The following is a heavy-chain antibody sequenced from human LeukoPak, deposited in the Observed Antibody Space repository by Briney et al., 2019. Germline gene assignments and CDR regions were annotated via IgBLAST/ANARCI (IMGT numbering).Heavy chain of an antibody. CDR1: EFIFSSYW. CDR2: INSDGSDT. Sequence: GGSLRLSCAASEFIFSSYWMHWVRQAPGKGLMWVSRINSDGSDTTYVDSVKGRFTISRDNAKNTLYLQMDSLRAEDTAVYFCARDKGFHSYDAFGVWGQGTMVIVSS. V-gene: IGHV3-74*01. D-gene: IGHD3-10*01. J-gene: IGHJ3*01. CDR3: ARDKGFHSYDAFGV.